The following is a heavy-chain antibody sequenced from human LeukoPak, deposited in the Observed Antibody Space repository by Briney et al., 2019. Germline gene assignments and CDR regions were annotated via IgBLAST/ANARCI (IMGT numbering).Heavy chain of an antibody. CDR1: GGSFSGYY. D-gene: IGHD6-13*01. CDR2: INHSGST. CDR3: ARDRYSSSWYPYYGMDV. Sequence: PSETLSLTCAVYGGSFSGYYWSWIRQPPGKGLEWIGEINHSGSTNYNPSLKSRVTISVDTSKNQFSLKLSSVTAADTAVYYCARDRYSSSWYPYYGMDVWGQGTTVTVSS. J-gene: IGHJ6*02. V-gene: IGHV4-34*01.